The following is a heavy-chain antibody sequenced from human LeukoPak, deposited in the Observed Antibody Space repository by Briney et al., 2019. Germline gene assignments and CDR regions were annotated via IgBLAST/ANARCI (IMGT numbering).Heavy chain of an antibody. V-gene: IGHV4-59*08. CDR2: IHFSGST. D-gene: IGHD6-13*01. J-gene: IGHJ4*02. Sequence: ASETLSLTCTVSGGSISSYYWTWIPQPPGKGLEWIGYIHFSGSTNYNPSLKSRVTISVDTSKNQFSLKLSSVTAADTAVYYCARHDAGNWYPYFDNWGQGTLVTVSS. CDR3: ARHDAGNWYPYFDN. CDR1: GGSISSYY.